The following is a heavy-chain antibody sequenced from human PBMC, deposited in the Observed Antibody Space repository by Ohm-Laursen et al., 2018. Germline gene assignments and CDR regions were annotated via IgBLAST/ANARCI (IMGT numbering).Heavy chain of an antibody. D-gene: IGHD5-24*01. CDR1: GHTFTGYY. J-gene: IGHJ6*02. Sequence: SSVKVSCKASGHTFTGYYIHWVRQAPGQGLEWMGWINPNSGGTKYSHKFQGRATMTRDTSIATAYMELIRLRSEDTAVYYCARVAGIGGWLQLDYLYYYGMDVWGQGTTVTVSS. CDR3: ARVAGIGGWLQLDYLYYYGMDV. V-gene: IGHV1-2*07. CDR2: INPNSGGT.